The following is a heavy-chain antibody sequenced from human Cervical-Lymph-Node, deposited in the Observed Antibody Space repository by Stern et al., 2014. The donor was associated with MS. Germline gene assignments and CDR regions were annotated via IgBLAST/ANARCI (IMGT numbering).Heavy chain of an antibody. CDR2: IIPILGTA. CDR3: ARDHGSGSYYSYYFDY. V-gene: IGHV1-69*01. D-gene: IGHD3-10*01. J-gene: IGHJ4*02. Sequence: VQLVESGAEVKKPGSSVKGSCKASGGTFSSYAISWVRQAPGQGLVWMGGIIPILGTANYAQKFQGRVTITADESTSTAYMELSSLRSEDTAVYYCARDHGSGSYYSYYFDYWGQGTLVTVS. CDR1: GGTFSSYA.